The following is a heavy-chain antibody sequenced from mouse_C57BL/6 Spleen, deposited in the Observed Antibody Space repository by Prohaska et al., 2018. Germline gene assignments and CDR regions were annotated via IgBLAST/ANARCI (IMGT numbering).Heavy chain of an antibody. J-gene: IGHJ1*03. CDR1: GYSITSGYY. CDR2: ISYDGSN. D-gene: IGHD1-1*01. Sequence: DVQLQGSGPGLVKPSQSLSLTCSVTGYSITSGYYWNWIRQFPGNKLEWMGYISYDGSNNYNPSLKNRISITRDTSKNQFFLKLNSVTTEDTATYYCARRGYGSSYSYWYFDVWGTGTTVTVSS. V-gene: IGHV3-6*01. CDR3: ARRGYGSSYSYWYFDV.